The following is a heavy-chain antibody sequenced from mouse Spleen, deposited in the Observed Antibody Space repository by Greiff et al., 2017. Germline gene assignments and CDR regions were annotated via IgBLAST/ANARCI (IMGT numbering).Heavy chain of an antibody. CDR1: GYTFTSYW. D-gene: IGHD2-1*01. Sequence: QVQLQQPGAELVKPGASVKLSCKASGYTFTSYWMQWVKQRPGQGLEWIGEIDPSDSYTNYNQKFKGKATLTVDTSSSTAYMQLSSLTSEDSAVYYCARGGYYGNYGWYFDVWGAGTTVTVSS. CDR2: IDPSDSYT. J-gene: IGHJ1*01. V-gene: IGHV1-50*01. CDR3: ARGGYYGNYGWYFDV.